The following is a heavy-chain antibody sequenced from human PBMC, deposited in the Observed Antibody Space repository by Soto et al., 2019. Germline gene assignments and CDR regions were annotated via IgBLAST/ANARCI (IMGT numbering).Heavy chain of an antibody. V-gene: IGHV3-23*01. J-gene: IGHJ5*02. D-gene: IGHD6-6*01. CDR1: GFTFSSYA. CDR2: ISGSGTST. Sequence: GGSLRLSCAASGFTFSSYAMNWVRQAPGKGLEWVSVISGSGTSTYYADSVKGRFTISRDNSNNTLYLQMNSLRAEDTAVYYCAKGIAARQNWFDPWGQGTLVTVSS. CDR3: AKGIAARQNWFDP.